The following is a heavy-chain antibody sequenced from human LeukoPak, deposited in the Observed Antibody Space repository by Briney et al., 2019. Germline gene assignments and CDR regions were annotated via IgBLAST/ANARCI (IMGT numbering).Heavy chain of an antibody. CDR1: GGSISSSSYY. J-gene: IGHJ3*02. D-gene: IGHD3-16*02. CDR2: IYYSGST. V-gene: IGHV4-39*01. Sequence: SETLSLTCTVSGGSISSSSYYWGRIRQPPGKGLEWIGSIYYSGSTYYDPSLKSRVTISVDTSKNQFSLKLSSVTAADTAVYYCARHTTYYDYVWGSYRYNFAFDIWGQGTMVTVSS. CDR3: ARHTTYYDYVWGSYRYNFAFDI.